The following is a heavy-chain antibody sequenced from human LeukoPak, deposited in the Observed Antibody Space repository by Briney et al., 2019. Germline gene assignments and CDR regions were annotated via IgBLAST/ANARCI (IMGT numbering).Heavy chain of an antibody. J-gene: IGHJ4*02. D-gene: IGHD6-19*01. V-gene: IGHV4-39*01. Sequence: PSETLSLTCSVSAGSISSSSYYWGWIRQAPGKGLEWIGSIYYSGSTYYNPSLKSRVTISVDTSKNQLSLKLSSVTAADTAVYYCARGGIVVATDYWGQGTLVTVSS. CDR1: AGSISSSSYY. CDR2: IYYSGST. CDR3: ARGGIVVATDY.